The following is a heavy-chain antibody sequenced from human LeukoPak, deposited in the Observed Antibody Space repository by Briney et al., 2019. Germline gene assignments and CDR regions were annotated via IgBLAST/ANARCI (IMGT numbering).Heavy chain of an antibody. V-gene: IGHV4-31*03. CDR1: VGSISSGGYY. CDR3: ARVLTSRKYSSSSAKDTPLGMGYFDY. Sequence: TPSETLSLTCTVSVGSISSGGYYWSWIRQHPGKGLEWIGYIYYSGSTYYNPSLKSRGTISVDTSKNQFSLKLSSVTAADTAVYYCARVLTSRKYSSSSAKDTPLGMGYFDYWGQGTLVTVSS. J-gene: IGHJ4*02. D-gene: IGHD6-6*01. CDR2: IYYSGST.